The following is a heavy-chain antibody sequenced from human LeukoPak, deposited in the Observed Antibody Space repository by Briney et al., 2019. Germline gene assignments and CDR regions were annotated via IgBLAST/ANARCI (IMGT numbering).Heavy chain of an antibody. CDR3: AKAAVAGVFDY. Sequence: GGSLRLSCAASGFTFDDYAMHWVRQAPGKGLEWVSGISWNSGSIGYADSVKGRFTISRDNAKDSLYLQMNSLRAEDTALYYCAKAAVAGVFDYWGQGTLVTVSS. V-gene: IGHV3-9*01. D-gene: IGHD6-19*01. J-gene: IGHJ4*02. CDR2: ISWNSGSI. CDR1: GFTFDDYA.